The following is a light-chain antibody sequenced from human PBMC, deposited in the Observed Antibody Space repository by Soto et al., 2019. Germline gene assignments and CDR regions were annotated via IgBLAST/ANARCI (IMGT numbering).Light chain of an antibody. CDR2: AAS. V-gene: IGKV1-27*01. CDR3: QKYNSAPWT. Sequence: DIQMTQSPSSLSASVGDRVTITYRASQGISNYLAWYQQKPGTVPKLLISAASTLQTGVPSRFSGGGSGTDFTLTISSLQPEDVATYYCQKYNSAPWTFGQGTKWIS. CDR1: QGISNY. J-gene: IGKJ1*01.